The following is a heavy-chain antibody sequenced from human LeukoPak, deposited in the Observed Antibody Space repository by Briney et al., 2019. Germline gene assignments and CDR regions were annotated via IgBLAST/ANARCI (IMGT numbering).Heavy chain of an antibody. CDR3: ARGVVGGPYFDY. D-gene: IGHD1-26*01. CDR1: GGSFSGYY. V-gene: IGHV4-34*01. Sequence: SETLSLTCAVYGGSFSGYYWSWIRQPPGKGLEWIGEINHSGSTNYNPSLKSRVTISVDTSKNQFSLKLSSVTAADTAVYYCARGVVGGPYFDYWGQGTLVTVSS. CDR2: INHSGST. J-gene: IGHJ4*02.